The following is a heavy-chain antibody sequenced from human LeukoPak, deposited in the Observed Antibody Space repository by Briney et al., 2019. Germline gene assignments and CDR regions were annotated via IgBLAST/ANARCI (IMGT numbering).Heavy chain of an antibody. CDR3: ARDQTYYVSSGYYYVTYLQH. CDR2: ISSGGST. Sequence: SETLSLTCTVSGASISSSYCTWIRQPAGEALEWIGRISSGGSTTYNPSFKSRVTMSLDTSKKQFSLNLTSVTAADTAVYYCARDQTYYVSSGYYYVTYLQHWGQGILVTVSS. J-gene: IGHJ1*01. CDR1: GASISSSY. D-gene: IGHD3-22*01. V-gene: IGHV4-4*07.